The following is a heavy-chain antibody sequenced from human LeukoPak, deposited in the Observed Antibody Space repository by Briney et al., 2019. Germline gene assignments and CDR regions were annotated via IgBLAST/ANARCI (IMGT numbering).Heavy chain of an antibody. V-gene: IGHV4-38-2*01. CDR1: GFPISSGYY. D-gene: IGHD4-11*01. Sequence: SETLSLTCAVSGFPISSGYYWGWIRQPPGKGLEWIASIYRNGNTFYNPSLQSRVTISVDTSRNQISLQLGSATAADTAVYYCARAYSRTPGDYYFDSWGQGTVVTVSS. CDR2: IYRNGNT. J-gene: IGHJ4*02. CDR3: ARAYSRTPGDYYFDS.